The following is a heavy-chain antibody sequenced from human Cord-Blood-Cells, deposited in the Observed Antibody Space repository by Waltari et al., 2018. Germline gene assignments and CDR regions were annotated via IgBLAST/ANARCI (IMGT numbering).Heavy chain of an antibody. J-gene: IGHJ3*02. V-gene: IGHV3-15*01. CDR1: GFTFSNAW. CDR2: IKSKTDGGTT. CDR3: TTDIVVPAANAFDI. Sequence: EVQLVESGGGLVKPGGSLRLSCAASGFTFSNAWMSWVRQAPGKGLEWVGRIKSKTDGGTTDYAAPVKGRFTISRDDSKNTLYLQMNSLKTEDTAVYYCTTDIVVPAANAFDIWGQGTMDTVSS. D-gene: IGHD2-2*01.